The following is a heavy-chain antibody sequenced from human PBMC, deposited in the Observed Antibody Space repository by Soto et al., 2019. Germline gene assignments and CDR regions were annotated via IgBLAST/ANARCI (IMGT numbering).Heavy chain of an antibody. Sequence: PSETLSLTCAVYGGSFSGYYWTWIRQPPGKGLEWIAEINHSGRSNSNPSLKRRVTVSVDTSKNLFSLKLSSVTAADTAVYYFARGISMTLEGQRGAPDKSFLHNWGQGALDTVSS. CDR1: GGSFSGYY. CDR3: ARGISMTLEGQRGAPDKSFLHN. J-gene: IGHJ4*02. D-gene: IGHD3-22*01. CDR2: INHSGRS. V-gene: IGHV4-34*01.